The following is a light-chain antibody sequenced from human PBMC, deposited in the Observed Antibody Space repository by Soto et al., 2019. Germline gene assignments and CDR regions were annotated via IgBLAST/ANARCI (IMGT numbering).Light chain of an antibody. J-gene: IGKJ5*01. V-gene: IGKV3-20*01. CDR2: GAS. Sequence: EMVFTLSPRCLSFYPKERAPLSCRSSQSVSSTYLAWCQQKPGQAPRLLIYGASTRATGIPDRFSGTGSGTDFTLTISRLEPEDFAVYYCQHFGDSPITFGQGTRLE. CDR3: QHFGDSPIT. CDR1: QSVSSTY.